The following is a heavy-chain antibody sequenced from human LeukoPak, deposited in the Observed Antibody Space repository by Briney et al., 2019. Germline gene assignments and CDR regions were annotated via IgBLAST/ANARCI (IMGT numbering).Heavy chain of an antibody. CDR3: ATSYGGHGNVFDY. Sequence: SETLSLTCTVSGDSISSSNYYWGWIRQPPGKGLEWIGNVYYSGSTFYNPSLKSRVTISVDTSKNQFSLKLGSVTAADTAVYYCATSYGGHGNVFDYWGQGTPVTVSS. V-gene: IGHV4-39*01. J-gene: IGHJ4*02. D-gene: IGHD4-23*01. CDR2: VYYSGST. CDR1: GDSISSSNYY.